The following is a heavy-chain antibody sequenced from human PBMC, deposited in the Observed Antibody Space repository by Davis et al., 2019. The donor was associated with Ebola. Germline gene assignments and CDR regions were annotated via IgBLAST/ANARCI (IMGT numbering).Heavy chain of an antibody. CDR3: AFLGDYYYGMDV. Sequence: GESLKISCAASGFTFSSYWMSWVRQAPGKGLEWVANIKQDGSEKYYVDSVKGRFTISRDNSKNSLYLQMNSLRTEDTALYYCAFLGDYYYGMDVWGQGTTVTVSS. V-gene: IGHV3-7*03. D-gene: IGHD3-16*01. CDR2: IKQDGSEK. J-gene: IGHJ6*02. CDR1: GFTFSSYW.